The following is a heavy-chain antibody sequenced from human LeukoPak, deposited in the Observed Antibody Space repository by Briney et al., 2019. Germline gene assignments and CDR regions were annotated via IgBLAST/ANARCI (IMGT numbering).Heavy chain of an antibody. D-gene: IGHD6-13*01. J-gene: IGHJ4*02. CDR2: INWNGGST. Sequence: PGGSLRLSCAASGFTFDDYGMSWVRQAPGKGLEWVSGINWNGGSTGYADSVKGRFTISRDNAKNSLYLQMNSLRAEDTAVYYCARDQRSIAAAAKGVYFDYWGQGTLVTVSS. V-gene: IGHV3-20*04. CDR1: GFTFDDYG. CDR3: ARDQRSIAAAAKGVYFDY.